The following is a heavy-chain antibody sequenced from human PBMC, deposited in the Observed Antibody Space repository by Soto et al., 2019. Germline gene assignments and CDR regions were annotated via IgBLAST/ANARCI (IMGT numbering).Heavy chain of an antibody. V-gene: IGHV4-61*01. J-gene: IGHJ4*02. Sequence: SDTLSLTCTFSGGSVNNIKYYWNWIRQPPWKGLEWIGYIYYNGITKYNPSLKSRVTLSADTPKNQFSLNLTSVTAADTAVYFCARLDLRIHLWSFDYWGQGALVTVSS. CDR3: ARLDLRIHLWSFDY. CDR1: GGSVNNIKYY. CDR2: IYYNGIT. D-gene: IGHD5-18*01.